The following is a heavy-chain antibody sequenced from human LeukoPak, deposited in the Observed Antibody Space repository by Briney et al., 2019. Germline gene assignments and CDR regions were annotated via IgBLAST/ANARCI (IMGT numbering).Heavy chain of an antibody. CDR2: ISYMGDHR. J-gene: IGHJ4*02. D-gene: IGHD6-25*01. CDR3: GEAFPPLRAAAAGDY. V-gene: IGHV3-21*06. CDR1: GFTFSSYG. Sequence: GGSLRLSCAASGFTFSSYGMHWFRQAPGKGLQWVSSISYMGDHRYYADSAKGRFTISRDNAKNSLYLQMDNLRADDTAVYYCGEAFPPLRAAAAGDYWGQGTLVTVSS.